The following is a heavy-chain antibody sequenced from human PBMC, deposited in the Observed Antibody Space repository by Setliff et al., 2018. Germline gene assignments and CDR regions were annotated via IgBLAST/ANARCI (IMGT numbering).Heavy chain of an antibody. Sequence: SETLSLTCAVSGYSITGGYYWGWIRQPPGKGLEWIGSISHSGSTFYNPSLKSRVTISVDTSKNQFSLKLNYVTAADTAVYYCARALGYCSRTSCYADAFDIWGQGTMVTVSS. V-gene: IGHV4-38-2*01. D-gene: IGHD2-2*01. J-gene: IGHJ3*02. CDR1: GYSITGGYY. CDR3: ARALGYCSRTSCYADAFDI. CDR2: ISHSGST.